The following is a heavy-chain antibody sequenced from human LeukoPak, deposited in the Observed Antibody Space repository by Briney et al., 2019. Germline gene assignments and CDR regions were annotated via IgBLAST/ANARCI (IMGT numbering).Heavy chain of an antibody. CDR1: GGTFSSYA. CDR2: IIPIFGTA. D-gene: IGHD6-19*01. J-gene: IGHJ6*03. CDR3: ARAESSSPYYYYYMDV. V-gene: IGHV1-69*05. Sequence: GASVKVSCKASGGTFSSYAISWVRQAPGQGLEWMGGIIPIFGTANYAQKFQGRVTITTDESTSTAYMELSSLRSEDTAVYYCARAESSSPYYYYYMDVWGKGTTVTVSS.